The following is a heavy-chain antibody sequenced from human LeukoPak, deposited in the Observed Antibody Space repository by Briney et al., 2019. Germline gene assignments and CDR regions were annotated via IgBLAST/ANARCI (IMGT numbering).Heavy chain of an antibody. CDR1: GFVFSTYW. V-gene: IGHV3-7*01. CDR3: ASGRHDFLH. D-gene: IGHD3/OR15-3a*01. J-gene: IGHJ4*02. CDR2: INLDGTEE. Sequence: GSLRLSCAASGFVFSTYWMTWVRQAPGKGLEWVANINLDGTEEHYVDSSLKGRFTISRDNAKNSLYLQMTSLRVEDTAVYYCASGRHDFLHWGQGTLVTVSS.